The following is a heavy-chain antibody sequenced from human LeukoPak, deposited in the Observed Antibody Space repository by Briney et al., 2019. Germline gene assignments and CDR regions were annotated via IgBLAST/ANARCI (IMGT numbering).Heavy chain of an antibody. CDR3: ATVPSSVSSIAAPRDDY. D-gene: IGHD6-6*01. J-gene: IGHJ4*02. V-gene: IGHV1-8*03. CDR1: GYTFTSYD. Sequence: ASVKVSCKASGYTFTSYDINWVRQATGQGLEWMGWMNPNSGNTGYAQKFQGRVTITRNTSISTAYMELSSLRSEDTAVYYCATVPSSVSSIAAPRDDYWGQGTLVTVSS. CDR2: MNPNSGNT.